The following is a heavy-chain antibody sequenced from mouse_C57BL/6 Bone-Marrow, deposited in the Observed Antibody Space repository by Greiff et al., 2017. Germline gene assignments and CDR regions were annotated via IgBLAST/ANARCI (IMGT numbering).Heavy chain of an antibody. CDR3: AITGTDAMDY. D-gene: IGHD4-1*01. CDR1: GFTIKNTY. J-gene: IGHJ4*01. V-gene: IGHV14-3*01. Sequence: EVQLQQSVAELVRPGASVKLSCTASGFTIKNTYMHWVKQRPEQGLEWIGRIDPANGNTKYAPKFQGKATITADKSSNTAYLQLSSLTSEDTAIYYCAITGTDAMDYWGQGTAVTVSS. CDR2: IDPANGNT.